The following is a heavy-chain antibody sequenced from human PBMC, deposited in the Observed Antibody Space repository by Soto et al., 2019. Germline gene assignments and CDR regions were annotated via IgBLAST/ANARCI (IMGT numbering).Heavy chain of an antibody. CDR3: ARDRYCSGGSCLTDYYYYYMDV. Sequence: SVKVSCKASGGTFSSYAISWVRQAPGQGLEWMGGIIPIFGTANYAQKFQGRVTITSDESTSTAYMELSSLRSEDTAVYYCARDRYCSGGSCLTDYYYYYMDVWGKGTTVTVSS. CDR1: GGTFSSYA. J-gene: IGHJ6*03. V-gene: IGHV1-69*13. D-gene: IGHD2-15*01. CDR2: IIPIFGTA.